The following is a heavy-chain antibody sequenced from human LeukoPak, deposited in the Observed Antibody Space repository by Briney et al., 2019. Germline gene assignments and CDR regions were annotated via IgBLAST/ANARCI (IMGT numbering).Heavy chain of an antibody. Sequence: QAGGSLRLSCAASGFTFSSYGMHWVRQAPGKGLEWVAVISYDGSNKYYADSVKGRFTISRDNSKNTLYLQMNSLRAEDTAVYYCAKDMGESHGMDVWGQGTTVTVSS. J-gene: IGHJ6*02. D-gene: IGHD2-21*01. V-gene: IGHV3-30*18. CDR1: GFTFSSYG. CDR3: AKDMGESHGMDV. CDR2: ISYDGSNK.